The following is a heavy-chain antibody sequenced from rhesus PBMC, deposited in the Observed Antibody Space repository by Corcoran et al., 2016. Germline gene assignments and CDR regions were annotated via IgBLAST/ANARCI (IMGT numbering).Heavy chain of an antibody. J-gene: IGHJ4*01. Sequence: QVQLQESGPAVVKPSETLSLTCAVSGGSISSSNWWSWICQSPGKGLEWIGGIYGSDGSTEYNPSLKSRVTISKDTSKDPFSLKVGSVPAADTAVYYCARAPGMAAATQYWGQGVLVTVSS. D-gene: IGHD6-25*01. CDR1: GGSISSSNW. V-gene: IGHV4-93*01. CDR3: ARAPGMAAATQY. CDR2: IYGSDGST.